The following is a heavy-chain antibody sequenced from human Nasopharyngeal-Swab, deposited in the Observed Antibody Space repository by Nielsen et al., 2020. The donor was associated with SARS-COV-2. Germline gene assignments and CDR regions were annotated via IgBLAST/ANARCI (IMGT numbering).Heavy chain of an antibody. J-gene: IGHJ4*02. D-gene: IGHD2-15*01. Sequence: GESLKISCAASGFTFSDSSIHWVRQASGKGLEWVSRVRSKGNNYETAYSASGKGRFIISRDDPTNTAYLQMNSLKTEDTAMYYCTRCGGGCYSGRDYWGQGTLVTVSS. V-gene: IGHV3-73*01. CDR3: TRCGGGCYSGRDY. CDR1: GFTFSDSS. CDR2: VRSKGNNYET.